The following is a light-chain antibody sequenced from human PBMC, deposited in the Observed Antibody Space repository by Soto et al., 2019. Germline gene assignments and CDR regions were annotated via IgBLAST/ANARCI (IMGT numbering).Light chain of an antibody. CDR2: GAS. CDR1: QSVSSSY. V-gene: IGKV3-20*01. J-gene: IGKJ5*01. CDR3: QQYGRSPT. Sequence: EIVLTQSPGTLSLSPGERATLSCRASQSVSSSYLAWYQQKPGQAPRLLIYGASSRATGIPDRFSGSGSGTDFTLTLSRLEPEDFAVYYCQQYGRSPTFGHGTRLEIK.